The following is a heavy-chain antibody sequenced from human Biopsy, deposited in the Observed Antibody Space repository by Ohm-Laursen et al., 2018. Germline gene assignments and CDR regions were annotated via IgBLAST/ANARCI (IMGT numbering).Heavy chain of an antibody. D-gene: IGHD3-10*02. Sequence: SLRLSCAASRFTFSTYGMHWVRQAPGKGLEWVAVISFDGSDQKYADSVKGRFTISRDNSKNTLYLQMNSLGAEDTAVYYCAKVYNMFGQPSPDAFVIWGQGTMVTVSS. CDR3: AKVYNMFGQPSPDAFVI. J-gene: IGHJ3*02. CDR2: ISFDGSDQ. V-gene: IGHV3-30*18. CDR1: RFTFSTYG.